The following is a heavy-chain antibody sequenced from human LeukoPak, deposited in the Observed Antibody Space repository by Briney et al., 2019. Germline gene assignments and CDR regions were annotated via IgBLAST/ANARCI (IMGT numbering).Heavy chain of an antibody. V-gene: IGHV3-11*04. CDR3: ARAAVGATGGYYFDY. D-gene: IGHD1-26*01. J-gene: IGHJ4*02. CDR2: ITKSADTK. Sequence: GGSLRLSCAASGFTFSDFHMSWVRQAPGTGLEWVSSITKSADTKYYADSVKGRFTISRDNAKNSLYLQMNSLRAEDTAVYYCARAAVGATGGYYFDYWGQGTLVTVSS. CDR1: GFTFSDFH.